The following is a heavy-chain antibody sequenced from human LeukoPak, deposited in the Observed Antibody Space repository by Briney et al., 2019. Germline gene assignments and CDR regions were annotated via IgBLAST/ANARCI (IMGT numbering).Heavy chain of an antibody. Sequence: PSETLSLTCTVSGGSISSSSYYWGWIRQPPGKGLEWIGSIYYSGSTYYNPSLKSRVTISVDTSKNQFSLKLSSVTAADTAVYYCARVYWDYDFWSGNDAFDIWGQGTMVTVSS. D-gene: IGHD3-3*01. J-gene: IGHJ3*02. CDR3: ARVYWDYDFWSGNDAFDI. V-gene: IGHV4-39*07. CDR2: IYYSGST. CDR1: GGSISSSSYY.